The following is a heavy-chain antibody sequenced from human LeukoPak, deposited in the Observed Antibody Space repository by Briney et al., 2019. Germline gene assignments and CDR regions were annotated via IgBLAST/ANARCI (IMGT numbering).Heavy chain of an antibody. CDR3: ARSSEGRYYYDSSGYSYYYYYMDV. Sequence: SETLSLTCTVSGGSISRFYWSWIRQPPGKGLEWIGYIYYSGSTNYNPSLKSRVIISVDTSKNQVSLKLSSVTAADTAVYYCARSSEGRYYYDSSGYSYYYYYMDVWGKGTTVTISS. V-gene: IGHV4-59*01. CDR1: GGSISRFY. J-gene: IGHJ6*03. D-gene: IGHD3-22*01. CDR2: IYYSGST.